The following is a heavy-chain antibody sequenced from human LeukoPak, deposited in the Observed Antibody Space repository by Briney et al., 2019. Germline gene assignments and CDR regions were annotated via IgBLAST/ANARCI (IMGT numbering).Heavy chain of an antibody. CDR2: ISGSSGST. V-gene: IGHV3-23*01. Sequence: GGSLRLSCAASGFTFSSYAMSWVRQAPGKGLEWASAISGSSGSTYYADSVKGRFTISRDNSKNTLYLQMNSLRAEDTAVYYCAKGLTHWAQFDYWGQGTLVTVSS. J-gene: IGHJ4*02. CDR1: GFTFSSYA. D-gene: IGHD7-27*01. CDR3: AKGLTHWAQFDY.